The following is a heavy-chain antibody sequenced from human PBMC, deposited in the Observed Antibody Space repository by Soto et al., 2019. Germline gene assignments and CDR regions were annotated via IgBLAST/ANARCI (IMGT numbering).Heavy chain of an antibody. CDR3: ARGSSTGTTSDYYYGMDV. D-gene: IGHD1-1*01. CDR1: GGSFSGYF. CDR2: INHSGST. J-gene: IGHJ6*02. V-gene: IGHV4-34*01. Sequence: SETLSLTCAVYGGSFSGYFWSWIRQPPGKGLEWIREINHSGSTNYNPSLKSRVTISVDTSKNQFSLKLSSVTAADTALYFCARGSSTGTTSDYYYGMDVWGQGTTVTVSS.